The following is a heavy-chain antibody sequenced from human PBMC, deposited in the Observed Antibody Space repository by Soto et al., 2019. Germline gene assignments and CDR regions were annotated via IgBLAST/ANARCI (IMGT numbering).Heavy chain of an antibody. D-gene: IGHD2-21*02. CDR2: INAGNGNT. V-gene: IGHV1-3*01. J-gene: IGHJ4*02. CDR3: SRGDVMTVSSHFDY. CDR1: GYTFTNSA. Sequence: ASVKVSCKASGYTFTNSAMHWVRQAPGQGLEWMGWINAGNGNTKYSQRFQGRVTITRDTFASTAYMELSSLRSEDTAVYYCSRGDVMTVSSHFDYWGQGTLVTVSS.